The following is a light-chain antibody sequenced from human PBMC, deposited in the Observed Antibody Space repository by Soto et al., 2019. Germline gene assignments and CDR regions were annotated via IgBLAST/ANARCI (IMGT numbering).Light chain of an antibody. CDR1: SSDVGGYNY. CDR3: SSYADRNNFV. CDR2: EAS. J-gene: IGLJ1*01. Sequence: QSALTQPPSASGSPGQSVTISCTGTSSDVGGYNYVSWYQQHPGKAPKLIISEASKRPSGVPDRFSGSKSGNTASLTVSGLQAEDEADYYCSSYADRNNFVFGTGTKLTVL. V-gene: IGLV2-8*01.